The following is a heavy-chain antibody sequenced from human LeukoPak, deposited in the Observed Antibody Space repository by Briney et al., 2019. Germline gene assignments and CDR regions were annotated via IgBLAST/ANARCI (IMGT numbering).Heavy chain of an antibody. CDR3: AKCEPPSYSSSWYRAFDY. D-gene: IGHD6-13*01. CDR1: GFTFSSYA. J-gene: IGHJ4*02. Sequence: GGSLRLSCAASGFTFSSYAMSWVRQAPGKGLEWVSAISGSGGSTYYADSVKGRFTISRDNSKNTLYLQMNSLRAEDTAVYYCAKCEPPSYSSSWYRAFDYWGQGTLVTVSS. V-gene: IGHV3-23*01. CDR2: ISGSGGST.